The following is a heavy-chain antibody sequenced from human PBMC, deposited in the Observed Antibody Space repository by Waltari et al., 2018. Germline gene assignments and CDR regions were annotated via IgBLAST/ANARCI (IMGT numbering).Heavy chain of an antibody. D-gene: IGHD6-13*01. V-gene: IGHV4-34*01. CDR2: INHSGGT. CDR1: GGSFSGYY. J-gene: IGHJ4*02. CDR3: TRGLLAAAGPRFGY. Sequence: QVQLQQWGAGLFKPSETLSLTCAVYGGSFSGYYCSWIRQPPGKGLEWIGEINHSGGTNYNPSLKSRVTISVDTSKNQFSLKLSSVTAADTSVYYCTRGLLAAAGPRFGYWGQGTLVTVSS.